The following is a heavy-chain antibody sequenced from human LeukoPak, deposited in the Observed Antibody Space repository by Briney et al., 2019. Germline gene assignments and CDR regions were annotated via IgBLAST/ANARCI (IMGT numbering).Heavy chain of an antibody. V-gene: IGHV1-69*05. J-gene: IGHJ6*03. Sequence: ASVKVSCKASGGTLSSYAISWVRQAPGQGLEWMGGIIPIFGTANYAQKFQGRVTITTDESTSTAYMELSSLRSEDTAVYYCASSSSWYESYYYMDVWGKGTTVTVSS. CDR1: GGTLSSYA. CDR3: ASSSSWYESYYYMDV. CDR2: IIPIFGTA. D-gene: IGHD6-13*01.